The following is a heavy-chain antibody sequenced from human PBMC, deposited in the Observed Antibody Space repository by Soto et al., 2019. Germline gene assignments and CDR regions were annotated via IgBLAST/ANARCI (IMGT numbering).Heavy chain of an antibody. D-gene: IGHD5-12*01. Sequence: GGSLRLSCAASGFTFSSYAMSWVRQAPGKGLEWVSAISGSGGSTYYADSVKGRFTISRDNSKNTLYLQMNSLRAEDTAVYYCAKSAGRGGYGLHYYYYMDVWGKGTTVTVSS. CDR2: ISGSGGST. J-gene: IGHJ6*03. CDR1: GFTFSSYA. V-gene: IGHV3-23*01. CDR3: AKSAGRGGYGLHYYYYMDV.